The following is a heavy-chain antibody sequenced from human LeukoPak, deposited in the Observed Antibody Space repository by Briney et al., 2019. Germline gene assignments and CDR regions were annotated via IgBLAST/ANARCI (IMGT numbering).Heavy chain of an antibody. Sequence: PGGYLRLSCAASGFTFYDYGMSWVRQAPGKGLEWVSGINWNGGSTGYADSVKGRFTISRDNAKNSLYLQMNSLRAEDTALYYCTRNVGGVTYYFDYWGQETLVTVSS. J-gene: IGHJ4*02. D-gene: IGHD3-10*02. V-gene: IGHV3-20*04. CDR3: TRNVGGVTYYFDY. CDR1: GFTFYDYG. CDR2: INWNGGST.